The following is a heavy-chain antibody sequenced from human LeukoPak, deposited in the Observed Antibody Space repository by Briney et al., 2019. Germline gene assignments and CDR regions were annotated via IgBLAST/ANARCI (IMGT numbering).Heavy chain of an antibody. D-gene: IGHD3-3*01. Sequence: PGGSLRLSCAASGFTFSSYAMSWVRQAPGKGLEWVSAISGSGGSTYYADSVKGRFTISRDNSKNTLYLQMNSLRAEDTAVYYCAKRPDFWSGTYYFDYWGQGTLVTVSS. J-gene: IGHJ4*02. CDR3: AKRPDFWSGTYYFDY. CDR2: ISGSGGST. CDR1: GFTFSSYA. V-gene: IGHV3-23*01.